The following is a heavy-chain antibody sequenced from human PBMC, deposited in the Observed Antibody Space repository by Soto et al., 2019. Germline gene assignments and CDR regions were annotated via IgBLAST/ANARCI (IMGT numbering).Heavy chain of an antibody. J-gene: IGHJ6*02. CDR2: ISYDGSNK. CDR1: GFTFSNYV. D-gene: IGHD2-2*01. V-gene: IGHV3-30*18. Sequence: QVQLVESGGGVVQPGRSLRLSCAASGFTFSNYVMHWVRQAPGKGLEWVAVISYDGSNKYYADSVRGQFTISRDNSKNTLLLQMNSLRPEDTAVYYCANDQYQLIRRCYGLDVWGQGTTVTVSS. CDR3: ANDQYQLIRRCYGLDV.